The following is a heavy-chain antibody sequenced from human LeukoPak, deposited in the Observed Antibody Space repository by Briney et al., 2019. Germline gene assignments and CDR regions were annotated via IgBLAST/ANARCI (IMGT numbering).Heavy chain of an antibody. CDR1: GTSFTSYY. D-gene: IGHD4-17*01. Sequence: PSETLPLTCGVSGTSFTSYYWSWIRQTPGKGLEWIGEVNHNGYTNMNPSLKSRVTISVDTSKNQFSLMMTSVTAADTAVYFCARMTTGHDYWGQGTLVTVSS. V-gene: IGHV4-34*01. CDR2: VNHNGYT. CDR3: ARMTTGHDY. J-gene: IGHJ4*02.